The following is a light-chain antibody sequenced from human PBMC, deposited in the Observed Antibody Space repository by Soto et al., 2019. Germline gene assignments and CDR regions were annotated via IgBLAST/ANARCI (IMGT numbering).Light chain of an antibody. J-gene: IGLJ3*02. CDR2: GDN. CDR1: SSNIGSNA. CDR3: ATWDDSLNGPV. Sequence: QSVLTQPPSASGTHGQRVTISCSGRSSNIGSNAVNWYQQFPGMAPKLLIYGDNQRPSGVPDRFSGSKSGASASLAIGGLQSDDEADYYCATWDDSLNGPVFGGGTKLTVL. V-gene: IGLV1-44*01.